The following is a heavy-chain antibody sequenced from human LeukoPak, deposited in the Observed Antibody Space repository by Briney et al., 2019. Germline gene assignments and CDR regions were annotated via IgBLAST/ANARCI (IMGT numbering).Heavy chain of an antibody. Sequence: PSETLSLTCTVSGGSITYYHWSWIRQPPGKGLEWIGYIYYSGSTNYNPSLKSRVTISVDTPKNQFSLKLSSVTAADTAVYYCARRLSSWYAFDYWGQGTLVTVFS. D-gene: IGHD6-13*01. CDR3: ARRLSSWYAFDY. CDR1: GGSITYYH. V-gene: IGHV4-59*08. J-gene: IGHJ4*02. CDR2: IYYSGST.